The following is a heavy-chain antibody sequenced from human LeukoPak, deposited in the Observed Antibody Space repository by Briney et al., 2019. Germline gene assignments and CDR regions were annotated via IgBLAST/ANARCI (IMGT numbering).Heavy chain of an antibody. CDR1: GGSFSGYF. D-gene: IGHD3-10*01. Sequence: SETLSLTCTVFGGSFSGYFWSWIRQPPGKGLEWIGEIIHSGGTNYNPSLKSRVTISVDTSKNHFFLNLSSVTAADTAVYYCARGQFSYGSGNNWFDPWGQGTLVTVSS. J-gene: IGHJ5*02. CDR3: ARGQFSYGSGNNWFDP. CDR2: IIHSGGT. V-gene: IGHV4-34*01.